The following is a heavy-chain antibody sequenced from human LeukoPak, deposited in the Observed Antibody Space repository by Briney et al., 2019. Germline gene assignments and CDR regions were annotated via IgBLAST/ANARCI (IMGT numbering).Heavy chain of an antibody. Sequence: GGSLRLSCEASGFTFGSHAMYWVRQAPGKGLEWVAGIFGSGGSPHYADPVKGRFTISRDNSRNTVYLQINSLRAEDTAVYYCGKTTVGYSSGQKPAWPVDYWGQGTLVSVSS. CDR2: IFGSGGSP. V-gene: IGHV3-23*01. J-gene: IGHJ4*02. CDR1: GFTFGSHA. CDR3: GKTTVGYSSGQKPAWPVDY. D-gene: IGHD5-18*01.